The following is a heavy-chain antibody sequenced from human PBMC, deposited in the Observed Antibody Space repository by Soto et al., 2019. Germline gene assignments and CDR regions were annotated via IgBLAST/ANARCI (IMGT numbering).Heavy chain of an antibody. Sequence: ESGGGLVQPGGSLRLSCAASGFTFSSYDMHWVRQATGKGLEWVSAIGTAGDTYYPGSVKGRFTISRENAKNSLYLQMNSLRAGDTAVYYCARARGYCSSTSCPYYYYGMDVWGQGTTVTVSS. CDR3: ARARGYCSSTSCPYYYYGMDV. V-gene: IGHV3-13*01. CDR1: GFTFSSYD. D-gene: IGHD2-2*01. CDR2: IGTAGDT. J-gene: IGHJ6*02.